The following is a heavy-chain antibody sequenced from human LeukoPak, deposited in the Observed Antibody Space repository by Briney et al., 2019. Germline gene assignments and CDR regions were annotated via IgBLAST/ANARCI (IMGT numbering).Heavy chain of an antibody. D-gene: IGHD4-11*01. J-gene: IGHJ4*02. Sequence: GGSLRLSCAASGFTFDDYAMTWVRQPPGKGLEWVSTVNWNGGSASYADSVKGRFTISRDNAKNSLYLQMSSLRADDTAFYYCARGGTVTTFDYWGQGTLVTVSS. V-gene: IGHV3-20*04. CDR1: GFTFDDYA. CDR2: VNWNGGSA. CDR3: ARGGTVTTFDY.